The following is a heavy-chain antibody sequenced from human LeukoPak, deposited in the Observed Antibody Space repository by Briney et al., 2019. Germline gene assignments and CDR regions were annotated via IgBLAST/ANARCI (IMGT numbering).Heavy chain of an antibody. CDR2: INHSGST. V-gene: IGHV4-34*01. CDR3: ARGGELRFLRYYYYYMDV. J-gene: IGHJ6*03. CDR1: GGSFSGYY. Sequence: PSETLSLTCAVYGGSFSGYYWSWIRQPPGKGLEWIGEINHSGSTNYNPSLKSRATISVATSKNQFPLKLRSVTAAETAGYYCARGGELRFLRYYYYYMDVWGKGTTVTVSS. D-gene: IGHD1-7*01.